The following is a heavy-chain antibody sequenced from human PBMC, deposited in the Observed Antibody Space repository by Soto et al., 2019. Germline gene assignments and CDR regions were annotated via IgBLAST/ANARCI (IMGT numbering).Heavy chain of an antibody. CDR2: IYYSGST. CDR3: ARVATGTNGMDV. V-gene: IGHV4-59*01. J-gene: IGHJ6*02. CDR1: GGSISSYY. D-gene: IGHD1-7*01. Sequence: SETLSLTCTVSGGSISSYYWSWIRQPPGKGLEWIGYIYYSGSTNYNPSLKSRVTISVDTSKNQFSLKLSSVTAADTAVYYCARVATGTNGMDVWGQGTTVTVSS.